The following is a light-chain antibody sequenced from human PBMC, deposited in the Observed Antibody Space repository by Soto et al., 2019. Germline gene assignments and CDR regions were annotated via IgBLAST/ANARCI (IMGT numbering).Light chain of an antibody. CDR3: QHYNSYSEA. CDR1: HNINSY. J-gene: IGKJ1*01. Sequence: DVQMTQSPAALSGSVVGRFTITFLASHNINSYLNWYQQKAGRAPNLLISAASSLQSGVPSRFSGSGSGTEFTLTISSLQPDDFATYYCQHYNSYSEAFGRGTKVDNK. V-gene: IGKV1-39*01. CDR2: AAS.